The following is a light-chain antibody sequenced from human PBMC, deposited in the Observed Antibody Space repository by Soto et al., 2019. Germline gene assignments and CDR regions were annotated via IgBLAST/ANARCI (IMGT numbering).Light chain of an antibody. Sequence: EIVLKQSPGTLSLSPGERATLSCRASQSVRSNYLAWYQQKPGQSPRLLIYGASTRATGIPDRFSGSGSGTDFSFTISRLESEDFAVYFCQQYGTSPLTFGGGTKVEIK. CDR2: GAS. J-gene: IGKJ4*01. CDR1: QSVRSNY. CDR3: QQYGTSPLT. V-gene: IGKV3-20*01.